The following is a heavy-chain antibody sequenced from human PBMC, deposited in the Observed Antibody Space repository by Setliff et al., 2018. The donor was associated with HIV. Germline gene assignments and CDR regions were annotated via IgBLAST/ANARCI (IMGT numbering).Heavy chain of an antibody. Sequence: ASVKVSCKASGYTFTSYGISWVRQAPGQGLEWMGWISAYNGNTNYAQKFQGRVTLTTDTSTSTAYMEVKSLRSDDTAVYYCARFEVRDKRGYSYGAYYYYMDVWGKGTSVTVSS. CDR2: ISAYNGNT. V-gene: IGHV1-18*01. CDR1: GYTFTSYG. D-gene: IGHD5-18*01. J-gene: IGHJ6*03. CDR3: ARFEVRDKRGYSYGAYYYYMDV.